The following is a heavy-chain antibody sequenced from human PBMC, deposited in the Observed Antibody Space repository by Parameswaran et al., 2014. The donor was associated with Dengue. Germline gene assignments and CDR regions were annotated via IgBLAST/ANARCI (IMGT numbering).Heavy chain of an antibody. CDR3: ARPEYCSTTRCSGTVY. D-gene: IGHD2-2*01. V-gene: IGHV5-51*01. CDR2: IYPGDSDT. Sequence: GWVRQAPGQGLEWMGIIYPGDSDTRYSPSFEGQVTISADKSISTAYLQWSSLKASDTAMYYCARPEYCSTTRCSGTVYWGQGILVTVSS. J-gene: IGHJ4*02.